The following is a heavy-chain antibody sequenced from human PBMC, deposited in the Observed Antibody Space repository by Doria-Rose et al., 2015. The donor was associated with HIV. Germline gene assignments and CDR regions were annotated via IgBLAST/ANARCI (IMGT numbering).Heavy chain of an antibody. CDR2: IFSDDER. J-gene: IGHJ4*02. Sequence: QVTLKKSGPVLVKPTETLTLTCTVSGVSLSSPGMGVSWICQPPGKALGWLANIFSDDERSYTTSLKSRLTISRGTSKSQVVLTMTDMDPVDTATYYCARIKSSRWYHKYYFDFWGQGTLVIVSA. D-gene: IGHD6-13*01. CDR1: GVSLSSPGMG. CDR3: ARIKSSRWYHKYYFDF. V-gene: IGHV2-26*01.